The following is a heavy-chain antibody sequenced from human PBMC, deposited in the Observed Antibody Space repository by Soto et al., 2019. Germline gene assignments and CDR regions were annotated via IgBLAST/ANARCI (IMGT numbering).Heavy chain of an antibody. CDR2: MNPNSDNT. Sequence: QVQLVQSGAEVRKPGASVKVSCKASGYTFTSYDINWLRQTTGEGLVWMGWMNPNSDNTIYALKFQGRVTMTRNTSSNTAYMELRRLTSDDTSGYYCARVKYILHVPEAVDSWGQGNLVTVSS. V-gene: IGHV1-8*01. CDR3: ARVKYILHVPEAVDS. CDR1: GYTFTSYD. J-gene: IGHJ4*02. D-gene: IGHD6-6*01.